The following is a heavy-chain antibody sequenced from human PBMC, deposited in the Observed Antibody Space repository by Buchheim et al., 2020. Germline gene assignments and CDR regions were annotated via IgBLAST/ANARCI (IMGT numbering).Heavy chain of an antibody. CDR2: IIPIFGTA. J-gene: IGHJ6*03. V-gene: IGHV1-69*06. CDR3: ARETYSSSPLGGYYYYYMDV. Sequence: QVQLVQSGAEVKKPGSSVKVSCKASGGTFSSYAISWVRQAPGQGLEWMGGIIPIFGTANYAQKFQGRVTITADKSTSTAYMELRSLRTEDTAVYYCARETYSSSPLGGYYYYYMDVWGKGTT. D-gene: IGHD6-6*01. CDR1: GGTFSSYA.